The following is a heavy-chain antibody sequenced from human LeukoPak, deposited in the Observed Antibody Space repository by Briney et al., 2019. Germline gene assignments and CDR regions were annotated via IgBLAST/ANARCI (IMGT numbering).Heavy chain of an antibody. CDR2: INPNSGGT. J-gene: IGHJ5*02. D-gene: IGHD6-19*01. Sequence: GASVKVSCKASGYTFTGYYMHWVRQAPGQGLEWMGWINPNSGGTNYAQKFQGWVTMTRDTSISTAYMELSRLRSDDTAVYYCARENVAGDSNWFDPWGQGTLVTVSS. CDR1: GYTFTGYY. CDR3: ARENVAGDSNWFDP. V-gene: IGHV1-2*04.